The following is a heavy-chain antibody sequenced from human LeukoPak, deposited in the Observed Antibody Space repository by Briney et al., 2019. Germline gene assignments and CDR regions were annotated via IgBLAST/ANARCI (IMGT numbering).Heavy chain of an antibody. CDR3: ARDWGNSWPDAFDI. CDR1: GYTFTNYG. V-gene: IGHV1-18*01. Sequence: ASVKVSCKASGYTFTNYGLSWVRQAPGQGLEWMGWISSYTGNTNYAQKLQGRVTMTTDTSTSTAYMELRSLRPDDTAVYYCARDWGNSWPDAFDIWGQGTMVTVSS. CDR2: ISSYTGNT. J-gene: IGHJ3*02. D-gene: IGHD6-13*01.